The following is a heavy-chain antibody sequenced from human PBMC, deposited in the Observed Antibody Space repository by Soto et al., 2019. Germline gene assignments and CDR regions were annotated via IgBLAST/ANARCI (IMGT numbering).Heavy chain of an antibody. CDR2: IWYDGSNK. D-gene: IGHD2-2*01. V-gene: IGHV3-33*01. CDR3: ARDHCSSTSCYAVNYYYGMDV. CDR1: GFTFSSYG. Sequence: GGSLRLSCAASGFTFSSYGMHWVRQAPGKGLEWVAVIWYDGSNKYYADSVKGRFTISRDNSKNTLYLQMNSLRAEDTAVYYCARDHCSSTSCYAVNYYYGMDVWGQGTTVTVSS. J-gene: IGHJ6*02.